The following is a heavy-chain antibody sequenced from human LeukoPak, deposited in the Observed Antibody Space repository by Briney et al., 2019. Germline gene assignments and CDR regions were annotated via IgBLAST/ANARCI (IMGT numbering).Heavy chain of an antibody. CDR3: ARVYSSGWPNYYYGMDV. D-gene: IGHD6-19*01. CDR2: INHSGST. CDR1: GGSFSGYY. Sequence: PSETLSLTCAVYGGSFSGYYWSWIRQPPGKGLEWIGEINHSGSTNYNPSLKSRVTISVDTSKNQFSLKLSSVTAADTAVYYCARVYSSGWPNYYYGMDVWGQGTTVTVSS. V-gene: IGHV4-34*01. J-gene: IGHJ6*02.